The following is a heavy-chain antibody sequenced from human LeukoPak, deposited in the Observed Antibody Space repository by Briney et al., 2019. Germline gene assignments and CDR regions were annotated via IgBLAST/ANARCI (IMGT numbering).Heavy chain of an antibody. CDR3: ARSVLDIVVVPAAIGLDY. CDR2: IIPILGIA. D-gene: IGHD2-2*02. V-gene: IGHV1-69*02. J-gene: IGHJ4*02. CDR1: GGTFSSYT. Sequence: ASVKVSCKASGGTFSSYTISWVRQAPGQGLEWMGRIIPILGIANYALKFQGRVTITADKSTSTAYMELSSLRSEDTAVYYCARSVLDIVVVPAAIGLDYWGQGTLVTVSS.